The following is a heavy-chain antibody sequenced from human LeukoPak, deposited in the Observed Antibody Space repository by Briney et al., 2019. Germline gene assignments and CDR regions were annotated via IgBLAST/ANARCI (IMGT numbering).Heavy chain of an antibody. Sequence: PGGSLRLSCAASGFTFSSYSMNLVRQAPGKGLEWVSSISSSSSYIYYADSVKGRFTISRDNAKNSLYLQMNSLRAEDTAVYYCARGGSSGYYVDYWGQGTLVTVSS. J-gene: IGHJ4*02. CDR1: GFTFSSYS. CDR3: ARGGSSGYYVDY. D-gene: IGHD3-22*01. V-gene: IGHV3-21*01. CDR2: ISSSSSYI.